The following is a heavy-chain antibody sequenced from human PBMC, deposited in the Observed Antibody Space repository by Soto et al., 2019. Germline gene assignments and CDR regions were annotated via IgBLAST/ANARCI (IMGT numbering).Heavy chain of an antibody. CDR1: GGSVSSGSYY. CDR2: IYYSGST. Sequence: SETLSLTCTVSGGSVSSGSYYWSWIRQPPGKGLEWIGYIYYSGSTNYNPSLKSRVTISVDTSKNQFSLKLSSVTAADTAVYYCAREGLGDFWSGYAYYYGMDVWGQGTTVTVSS. J-gene: IGHJ6*02. V-gene: IGHV4-61*01. CDR3: AREGLGDFWSGYAYYYGMDV. D-gene: IGHD3-3*01.